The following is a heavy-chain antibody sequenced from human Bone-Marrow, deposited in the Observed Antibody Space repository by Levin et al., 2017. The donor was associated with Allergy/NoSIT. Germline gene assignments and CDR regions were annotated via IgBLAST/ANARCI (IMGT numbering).Heavy chain of an antibody. CDR3: ATEASYYHTNGRAPFDP. V-gene: IGHV1-69*13. CDR1: GGTFRSYD. CDR2: IIPIFDTA. D-gene: IGHD2-8*01. Sequence: SVKVSCKASGGTFRSYDINWVRQAPGQGLEWMGGIIPIFDTANYAQKFQGRVTITADESTSTAYMELSSLRSEDTAIYYCATEASYYHTNGRAPFDPWGQGTLVIVSS. J-gene: IGHJ5*02.